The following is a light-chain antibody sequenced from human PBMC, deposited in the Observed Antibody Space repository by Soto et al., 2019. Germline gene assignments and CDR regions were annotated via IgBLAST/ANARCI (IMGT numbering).Light chain of an antibody. J-gene: IGKJ5*01. CDR2: AAS. CDR3: QQLDSYPLT. CDR1: QGISSY. Sequence: DIQLTQSPSFLSASAGDRATITCRASQGISSYLAGYQQKPGKAPKLLIYAASTLENGGPARFSGSGSGTEFTLTISRLQPEDFATYYCQQLDSYPLTFGKGTRLEIK. V-gene: IGKV1-9*01.